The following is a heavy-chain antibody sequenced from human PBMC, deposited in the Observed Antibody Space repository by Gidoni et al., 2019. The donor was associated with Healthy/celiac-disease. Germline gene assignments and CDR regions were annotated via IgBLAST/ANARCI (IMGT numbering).Heavy chain of an antibody. Sequence: QVQLVESGGGVVQPGRSLRLSSAASGFPFRSYGMHWVRQAPGKGLEWVAVISYDGSNKYYADSVKGRFTISRDNSKNTLYLQMNSLRAEDTAVYYCAKGRHIVVVTATPFDYWGQGTLVTVSS. CDR3: AKGRHIVVVTATPFDY. CDR1: GFPFRSYG. J-gene: IGHJ4*02. D-gene: IGHD2-21*02. CDR2: ISYDGSNK. V-gene: IGHV3-30*18.